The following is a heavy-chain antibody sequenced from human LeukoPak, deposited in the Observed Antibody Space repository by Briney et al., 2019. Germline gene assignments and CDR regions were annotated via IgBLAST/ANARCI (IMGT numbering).Heavy chain of an antibody. CDR3: ARGRGCSSTSCYREYYFDY. Sequence: SETLSLTCAVYGGSFSGYYWSWIRQPPGKGLEWIGEINHSGSTNYNPSLKSRVTISVDTSKNQFSLKLSSVTAADTAVYYCARGRGCSSTSCYREYYFDYWGQGTLVTVSS. V-gene: IGHV4-34*01. CDR2: INHSGST. D-gene: IGHD2-2*01. CDR1: GGSFSGYY. J-gene: IGHJ4*02.